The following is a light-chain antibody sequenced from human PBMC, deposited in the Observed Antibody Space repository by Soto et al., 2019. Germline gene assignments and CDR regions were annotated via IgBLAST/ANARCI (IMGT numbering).Light chain of an antibody. Sequence: EIVLTQSPGTLSLSPGERATLSCRASQSVSRSYLAWYQQKPGQAPRLLVYDASSRATGIPDRFSGSGSGTGFTLTISRLEPEDFAVYYCQQYGSSPRTFGQGTKLEIK. J-gene: IGKJ2*01. CDR3: QQYGSSPRT. V-gene: IGKV3-20*01. CDR1: QSVSRSY. CDR2: DAS.